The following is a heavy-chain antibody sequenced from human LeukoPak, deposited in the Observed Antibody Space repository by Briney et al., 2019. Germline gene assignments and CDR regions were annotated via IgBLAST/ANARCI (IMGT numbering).Heavy chain of an antibody. CDR1: GFTFSDYY. V-gene: IGHV3-11*01. CDR2: ISGSGSTI. J-gene: IGHJ4*02. CDR3: AKDTWGSFGPGRFDY. Sequence: AGGSLRLSCAASGFTFSDYYMSWIRQAPGKGLEWVSYISGSGSTISYAASVKGRFTISRDNAKNSLYLQMNSLRAEDTAVYYCAKDTWGSFGPGRFDYWGQGTLVTVSS. D-gene: IGHD3-10*01.